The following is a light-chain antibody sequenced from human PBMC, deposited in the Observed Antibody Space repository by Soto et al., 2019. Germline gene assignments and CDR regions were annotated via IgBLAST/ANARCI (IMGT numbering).Light chain of an antibody. CDR1: QSISSY. J-gene: IGKJ5*01. Sequence: DIQMTQSPSSLSASVGDRVTITCRASQSISSYLNWYQQKPGKAPKLLIDAASSLQSGVPSRFSGSGSGTDFTLTVSSLQPEDFATYYCQQSYSTLSITFGQGTRLE. CDR3: QQSYSTLSIT. V-gene: IGKV1-39*01. CDR2: AAS.